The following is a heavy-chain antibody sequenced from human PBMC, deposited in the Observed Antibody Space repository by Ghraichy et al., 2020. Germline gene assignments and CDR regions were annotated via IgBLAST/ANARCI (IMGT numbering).Heavy chain of an antibody. CDR3: TRDAYQQLADYYYYYYMDV. V-gene: IGHV3-49*04. CDR2: IRSKAYGGTT. D-gene: IGHD6-13*01. J-gene: IGHJ6*03. CDR1: GFTFGDYA. Sequence: GGSLRLSCTASGFTFGDYAMSWVRQAPGKGLEWVGFIRSKAYGGTTEYAASVKGRFTISRDDSKSIAYLQMNSLKTEDTAVYYCTRDAYQQLADYYYYYYMDVWGKGTTVTVSS.